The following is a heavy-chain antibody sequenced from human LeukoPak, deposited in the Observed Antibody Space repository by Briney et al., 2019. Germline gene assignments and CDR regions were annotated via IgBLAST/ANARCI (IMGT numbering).Heavy chain of an antibody. V-gene: IGHV3-23*01. J-gene: IGHJ3*02. CDR2: ISGGGGST. D-gene: IGHD1-26*01. Sequence: GGSLRLSCAASGFTFSSYLMSWVRQAPGKGLEWVLAISGGGGSTYYADSVKGRFTISRDNSKNTLYLQMNSLRAEDTAVYYCAKDHLINSGSYTFDIWGQGTMVTVSS. CDR3: AKDHLINSGSYTFDI. CDR1: GFTFSSYL.